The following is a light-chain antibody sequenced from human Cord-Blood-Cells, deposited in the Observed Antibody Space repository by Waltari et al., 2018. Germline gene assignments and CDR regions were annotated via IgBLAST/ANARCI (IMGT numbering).Light chain of an antibody. CDR3: QTWGTGIQV. J-gene: IGLJ3*02. CDR1: SGHSSYA. Sequence: QLVLTQSPSASASLGASVKLTCTLSSGHSSYAIAWHQQQPEKGPRYLMKLNSDGSQRKGDGIPDRFSGSSSGAERYLTISSLQSEDEADYYCQTWGTGIQVFGGGTKLTVL. V-gene: IGLV4-69*01. CDR2: LNSDGSQ.